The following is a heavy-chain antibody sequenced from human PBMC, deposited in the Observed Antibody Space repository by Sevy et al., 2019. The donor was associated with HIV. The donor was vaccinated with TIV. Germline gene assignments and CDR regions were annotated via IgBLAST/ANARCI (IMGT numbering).Heavy chain of an antibody. J-gene: IGHJ4*02. CDR1: GYTFTGYY. Sequence: ASVKVSCKDSGYTFTGYYMHWVRQAPGQGLEWMGWINPNSGGRNYAQKFQGRVTMTRDTSISTAYMELSRLRSDDTAVYYCARGGKMRGSNYDNYWGQGTLVTVSS. D-gene: IGHD4-4*01. CDR2: INPNSGGR. V-gene: IGHV1-2*02. CDR3: ARGGKMRGSNYDNY.